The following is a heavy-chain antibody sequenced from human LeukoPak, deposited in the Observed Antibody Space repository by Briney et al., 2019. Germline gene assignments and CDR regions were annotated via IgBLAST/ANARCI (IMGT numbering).Heavy chain of an antibody. D-gene: IGHD1-26*01. V-gene: IGHV4-31*03. CDR1: GGSISSGGYY. J-gene: IGHJ4*02. CDR2: IYYSGST. Sequence: SETLSLTCNVSGGSISSGGYYWSWIRQHPGKGLEWIGYIYYSGSTYYNPSLKSRVIISLDTSENQFSLKLTSVTAADTAVYYCARAQSSTYYPFDYWGQGTLVTVSS. CDR3: ARAQSSTYYPFDY.